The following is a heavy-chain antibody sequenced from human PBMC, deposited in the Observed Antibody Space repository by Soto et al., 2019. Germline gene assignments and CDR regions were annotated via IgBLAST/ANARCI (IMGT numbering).Heavy chain of an antibody. D-gene: IGHD2-15*01. Sequence: EVQLLESGGGLVQPGGSLRLSCAASGFTFSSYAMSWVRQAPGKGLEWVSAISGSGGSTYYADSVKGRFTISRDNSKNTLYLQMNSLRAEDTAVYYCARDIDLFTDIYYYGMDVWGQGTTVTVSS. J-gene: IGHJ6*02. CDR2: ISGSGGST. CDR3: ARDIDLFTDIYYYGMDV. CDR1: GFTFSSYA. V-gene: IGHV3-23*01.